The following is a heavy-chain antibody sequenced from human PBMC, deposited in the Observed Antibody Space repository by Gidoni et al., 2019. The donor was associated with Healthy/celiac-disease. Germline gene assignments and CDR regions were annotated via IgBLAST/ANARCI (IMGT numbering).Heavy chain of an antibody. CDR2: IWYDGSNK. Sequence: QVQLVESGGGVVQPGRSLRLSCAASGFTFSSYGMHWVRQAPGKGLEWVAVIWYDGSNKYYADSVKGRFTISRDNSKNTLYLQMNSLRAEDTAVYYCARDGTYYDFWSGYYTHYYYGMDVWGQGTTVTVSS. V-gene: IGHV3-33*01. J-gene: IGHJ6*02. CDR3: ARDGTYYDFWSGYYTHYYYGMDV. CDR1: GFTFSSYG. D-gene: IGHD3-3*01.